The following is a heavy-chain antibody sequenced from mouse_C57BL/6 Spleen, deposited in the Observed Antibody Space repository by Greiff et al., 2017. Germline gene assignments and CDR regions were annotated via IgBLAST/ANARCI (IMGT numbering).Heavy chain of an antibody. CDR3: AHGYDRYFDV. V-gene: IGHV1-80*01. D-gene: IGHD2-2*01. CDR1: GYAFSSYW. CDR2: IYPGDGDT. Sequence: LVESGAELVKPGASVKISCKASGYAFSSYWMNWVKQRPGKGLEWIGQIYPGDGDTNYNGKFKGKATLTADKTSSTAYMQLSSLTSEDSAVYFCAHGYDRYFDVWGTGTTVTVSS. J-gene: IGHJ1*03.